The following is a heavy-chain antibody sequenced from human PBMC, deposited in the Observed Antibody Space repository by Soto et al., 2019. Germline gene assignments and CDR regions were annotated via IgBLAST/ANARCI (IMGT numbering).Heavy chain of an antibody. D-gene: IGHD5-18*01. V-gene: IGHV1-18*01. J-gene: IGHJ4*02. CDR2: ISAYDGNT. Sequence: SVKVGCNASVYTLTCYGITLLRQAPGQGLEWMGWISAYDGNTHYPQKLQGRVTMTTDTSTSTAYMELTSLRSDDTAVYYCASHRGVVDTAMVGPLGYWGQGTLVTVSS. CDR3: ASHRGVVDTAMVGPLGY. CDR1: VYTLTCYG.